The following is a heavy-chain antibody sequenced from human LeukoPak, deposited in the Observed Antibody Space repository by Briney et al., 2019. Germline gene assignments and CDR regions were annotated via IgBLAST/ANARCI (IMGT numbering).Heavy chain of an antibody. CDR1: GFTFDDYA. J-gene: IGHJ3*01. CDR2: ISWDGGRT. CDR3: AKDRGGSSELGDAFDV. V-gene: IGHV3-43D*03. Sequence: PGGSLRLSCAASGFTFDDYAMHWVRQAPGKGLEWVSLISWDGGRTYYADSVKGRFTISRDNSKNSLYLQMNSLRAEDTALYYFAKDRGGSSELGDAFDVWGQGTMVRVSS. D-gene: IGHD1-26*01.